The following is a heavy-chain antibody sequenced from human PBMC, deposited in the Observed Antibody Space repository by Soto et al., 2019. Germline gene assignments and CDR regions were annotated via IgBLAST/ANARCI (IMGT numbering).Heavy chain of an antibody. D-gene: IGHD2-15*01. CDR1: GFTFSSYG. CDR2: IWYDGSNK. Sequence: QVQLVESGGGVVQPGRSLRLSCAASGFTFSSYGMHWVRQAPGKGLEWVAVIWYDGSNKYYADSVKGRFTISRDNSKNTLYLQMITLRAEDTAVYYCARNQGRCYLPPPISHSDDWGKGTLVTVSS. V-gene: IGHV3-33*01. J-gene: IGHJ4*02. CDR3: ARNQGRCYLPPPISHSDD.